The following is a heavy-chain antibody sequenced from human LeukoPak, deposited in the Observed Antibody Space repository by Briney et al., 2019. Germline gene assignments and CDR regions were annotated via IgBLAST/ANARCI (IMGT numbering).Heavy chain of an antibody. D-gene: IGHD1-26*01. CDR2: IYSDGNT. CDR3: VREREGSNSEH. J-gene: IGHJ1*01. V-gene: IGHV3-53*01. CDR1: GFTVSNNR. Sequence: GGSLRLSCAASGFTVSNNRLSWVRQAPGMGLEWVSTIYSDGNTHYPDSVKGRFTISRDGSKNTLYLQLNSLRTEDTAIYYCVREREGSNSEHWGQGTLVTVSS.